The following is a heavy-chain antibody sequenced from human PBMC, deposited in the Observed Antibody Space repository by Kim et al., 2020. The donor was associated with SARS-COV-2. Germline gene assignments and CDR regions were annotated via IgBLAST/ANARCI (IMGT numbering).Heavy chain of an antibody. CDR2: IDWDDDK. V-gene: IGHV2-70*01. J-gene: IGHJ4*02. Sequence: SGPTLVNPTQTLTLTCTFSGFSLSTSGMCVSWIRQPPGKALEWLALIDWDDDKYYSTSLKTRLTISKDTSKNQVVLTMTNMDPVDTATYYCARMYYYDSSGYYPYYFDYWGQGTLVTVSS. D-gene: IGHD3-22*01. CDR3: ARMYYYDSSGYYPYYFDY. CDR1: GFSLSTSGMC.